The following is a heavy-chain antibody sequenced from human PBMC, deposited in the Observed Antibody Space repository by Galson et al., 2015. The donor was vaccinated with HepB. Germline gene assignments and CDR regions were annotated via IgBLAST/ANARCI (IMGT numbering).Heavy chain of an antibody. CDR2: IDPSDSYT. CDR3: ARQGVGATLLDY. Sequence: QSGAEVKKPGESLRISCKGSGYSFTSYWISWVRQMPGKGLAWMGRIDPSDSYTNYSPSFQGHVTISADKSISTAYLQWSSLKASDTAMYYCARQGVGATLLDYWGQGTLVTVSS. J-gene: IGHJ4*02. CDR1: GYSFTSYW. V-gene: IGHV5-10-1*01. D-gene: IGHD1-26*01.